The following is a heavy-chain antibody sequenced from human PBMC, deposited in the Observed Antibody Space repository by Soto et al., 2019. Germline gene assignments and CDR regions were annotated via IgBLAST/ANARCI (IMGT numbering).Heavy chain of an antibody. D-gene: IGHD3-10*01. Sequence: GGSLRLSCAASGFTFDNYAIAWVRQAPGKGLEWVSTISGSGRSTYYADSVRGRFTISRDNSNNTVSLLLNNLGAEDTAVYYVSAIRGVHDLDFWGQGTLVTVSS. V-gene: IGHV3-23*01. CDR1: GFTFDNYA. CDR3: SAIRGVHDLDF. CDR2: ISGSGRST. J-gene: IGHJ4*02.